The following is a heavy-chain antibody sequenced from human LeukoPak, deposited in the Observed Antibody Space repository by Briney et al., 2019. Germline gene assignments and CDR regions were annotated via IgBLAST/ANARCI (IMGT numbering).Heavy chain of an antibody. J-gene: IGHJ3*01. CDR1: GGSISNYY. CDR3: ARDQSGHGGHNIDAFDV. Sequence: PSETLSLTCNVSGGSISNYYWNWVRQPAGKGLEWIGRMYASGSTRYNPSFEGRVTMSADTSKNQVSLKLTSVIAAGTAVYFCARDQSGHGGHNIDAFDVWGQGTMVTVSS. CDR2: MYASGST. D-gene: IGHD3-16*01. V-gene: IGHV4-4*07.